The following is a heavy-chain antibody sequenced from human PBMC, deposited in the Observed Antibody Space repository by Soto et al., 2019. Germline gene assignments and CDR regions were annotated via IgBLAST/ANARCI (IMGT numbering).Heavy chain of an antibody. CDR1: GYSFAGYW. CDR2: IDPSDSQT. Sequence: GESLKISCKGSGYSFAGYWITWVRQKPGKGLGWMGRIDPSDSQTYYSPSFRGHVTISATKSITAVFLQWSSLRASDTAMYYCARQIYDSDTGPNFQYYFDSWGQGTPVTVSS. D-gene: IGHD3-22*01. J-gene: IGHJ4*02. V-gene: IGHV5-10-1*01. CDR3: ARQIYDSDTGPNFQYYFDS.